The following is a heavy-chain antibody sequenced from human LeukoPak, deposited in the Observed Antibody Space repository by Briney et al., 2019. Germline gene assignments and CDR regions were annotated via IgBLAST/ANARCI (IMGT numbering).Heavy chain of an antibody. J-gene: IGHJ4*02. CDR1: GFTFSSYG. D-gene: IGHD3-10*01. V-gene: IGHV3-30*18. Sequence: PGGSLRLSCAASGFTFSSYGMHWVRQAPGKGLEWVAVISYDGSNKYYADSVKGRFTISRDNSKNTLYLQMNSLRAEDTAVYYCAKDREYYGSGSYGDYWGQGTLVTVSS. CDR2: ISYDGSNK. CDR3: AKDREYYGSGSYGDY.